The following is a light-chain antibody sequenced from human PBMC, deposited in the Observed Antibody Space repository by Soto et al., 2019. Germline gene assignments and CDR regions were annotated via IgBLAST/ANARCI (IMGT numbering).Light chain of an antibody. CDR3: HHRGNGIT. CDR2: DAS. V-gene: IGKV3-11*01. CDR1: QSVSSS. Sequence: EIVLTQSPATLSLSTGDTATLSCGASQSVSSSLAWYQQKPGQAPRLLIYDASNRATGIPARFSGSGSGTDFTLTISSLEPEDFAVYYCHHRGNGITFGQGTRLEI. J-gene: IGKJ5*01.